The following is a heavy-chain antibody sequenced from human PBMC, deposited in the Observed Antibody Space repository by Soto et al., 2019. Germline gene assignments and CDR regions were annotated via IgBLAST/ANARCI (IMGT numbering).Heavy chain of an antibody. J-gene: IGHJ4*02. CDR2: ISGSGGST. Sequence: GGSLRLSCAASGFTFSSYAMSWVRQAPGKGLEWVSAISGSGGSTYYADSVKGRLTISRDNSKNTLYLQMNSLRAEDTAVYYCAKARFRDSSMFLLDYWGQGTLVTVSS. V-gene: IGHV3-23*01. CDR3: AKARFRDSSMFLLDY. D-gene: IGHD6-19*01. CDR1: GFTFSSYA.